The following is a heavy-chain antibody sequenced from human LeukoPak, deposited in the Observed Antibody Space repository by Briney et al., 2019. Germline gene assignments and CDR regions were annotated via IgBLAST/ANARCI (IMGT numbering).Heavy chain of an antibody. D-gene: IGHD6-13*01. CDR3: AKDKQQLSWRWYFDL. CDR1: GFTFDDYA. Sequence: GGALRLSCAASGFTFDDYAMHWVRQAPGKGLEWVSLISGDGGSTYYADSVKGRFTISRDNSKNSLYLQMNSLRTENTALYYCAKDKQQLSWRWYFDLWGRGTLVTVSS. CDR2: ISGDGGST. V-gene: IGHV3-43*02. J-gene: IGHJ2*01.